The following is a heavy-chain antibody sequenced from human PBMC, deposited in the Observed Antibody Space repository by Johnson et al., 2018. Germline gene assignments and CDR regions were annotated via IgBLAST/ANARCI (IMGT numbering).Heavy chain of an antibody. CDR3: AKDLGDDIVVVPAFYYYALDV. Sequence: WVRQAPGKGLKWVSSVSSSSSYIYYADSVKGRFTISRDNSKNTLYLQMNSLRAEDTALYYCAKDLGDDIVVVPAFYYYALDVWGQGTTVTVSS. J-gene: IGHJ6*02. D-gene: IGHD2-2*01. CDR2: VSSSSSYI. V-gene: IGHV3-21*04.